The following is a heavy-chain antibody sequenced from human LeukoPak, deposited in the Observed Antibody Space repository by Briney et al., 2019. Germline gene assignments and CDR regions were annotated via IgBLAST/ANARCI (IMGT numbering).Heavy chain of an antibody. CDR2: IDSVGNRI. CDR1: GFTFSNYW. V-gene: IGHV3-74*01. D-gene: IGHD5-24*01. CDR3: ARDIDDYPFDY. Sequence: PGGSLRLSCAGSGFTFSNYWIHWVRQVPGKGLLWVSRIDSVGNRIVYADSVKGRFTISRDNAKNSLYLQMNSLRAEDTAVYYCARDIDDYPFDYWGQGTLVTVSS. J-gene: IGHJ4*02.